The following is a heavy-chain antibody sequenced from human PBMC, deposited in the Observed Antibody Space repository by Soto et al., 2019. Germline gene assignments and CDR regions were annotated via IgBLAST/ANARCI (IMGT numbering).Heavy chain of an antibody. D-gene: IGHD3-10*01. V-gene: IGHV1-69*02. Sequence: QVQLVQSGAEVKKPGSSVRVSCKASGDTFTFYSINWVRQAPGLGLEWMGRINPILSMSNYAQTFQGRVTMTADKSTSRAYMELSSLRSEDTAMYYCASSYGSGYRAFDYWGQGALVTVSS. CDR1: GDTFTFYS. J-gene: IGHJ4*02. CDR3: ASSYGSGYRAFDY. CDR2: INPILSMS.